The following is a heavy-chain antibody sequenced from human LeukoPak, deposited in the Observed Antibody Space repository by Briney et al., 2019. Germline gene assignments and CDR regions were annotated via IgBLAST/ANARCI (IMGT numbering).Heavy chain of an antibody. CDR3: ARFQSSSSWDYYYGLDV. V-gene: IGHV4-59*01. D-gene: IGHD2-2*01. CDR2: IYYSGST. Sequence: PPETLSLTCTVSGGSISSYYWSWIRQPPGKGLEWIGYIYYSGSTNYNPSLKSRVTISVDTSKNQVSLKLSSVTAADTAVYYCARFQSSSSWDYYYGLDVWGQGTTVTVSS. CDR1: GGSISSYY. J-gene: IGHJ6*02.